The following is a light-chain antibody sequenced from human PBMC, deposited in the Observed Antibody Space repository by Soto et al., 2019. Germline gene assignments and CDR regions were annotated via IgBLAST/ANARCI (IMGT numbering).Light chain of an antibody. V-gene: IGKV1-5*03. Sequence: DIHMTQSPSTLSGTIQDLVIITCRASQTISSWLAWYQQKPGKAPKLLIYKASTLKSGVPSRFSGSGSGTEFTLTISSLQPDDFATYYCQHYNSYSEAFGQGTKVDI. CDR1: QTISSW. CDR2: KAS. J-gene: IGKJ1*01. CDR3: QHYNSYSEA.